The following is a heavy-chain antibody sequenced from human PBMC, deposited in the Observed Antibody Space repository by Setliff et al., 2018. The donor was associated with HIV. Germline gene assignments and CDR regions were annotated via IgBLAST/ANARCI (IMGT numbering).Heavy chain of an antibody. J-gene: IGHJ4*02. Sequence: ASVKVSCKASGYTLTSYAMNWVRQAPGQGLEWMGWVSPYNGDTKYAQKFQGRVTMTTDTSARTGYMELRNLRSDDTAVYYCARYNFWSGYKSDYWGQGTLVTVSS. CDR1: GYTLTSYA. CDR2: VSPYNGDT. CDR3: ARYNFWSGYKSDY. D-gene: IGHD3-3*01. V-gene: IGHV1-18*01.